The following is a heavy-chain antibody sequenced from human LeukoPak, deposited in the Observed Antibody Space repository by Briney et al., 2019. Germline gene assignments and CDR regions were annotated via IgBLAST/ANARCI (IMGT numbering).Heavy chain of an antibody. CDR2: IYYSGST. Sequence: SETLSLTCTVSGGSIRSGDYSWNWIRQHPGKGLEWIGYIYYSGSTYYNPSLKSRVTISVDTSKNQFSLKLSSVTAADTAVYYCARLGYITALTDVWGQGTLVTVSS. CDR3: ARLGYITALTDV. D-gene: IGHD2-15*01. CDR1: GGSIRSGDYS. J-gene: IGHJ4*02. V-gene: IGHV4-30-4*08.